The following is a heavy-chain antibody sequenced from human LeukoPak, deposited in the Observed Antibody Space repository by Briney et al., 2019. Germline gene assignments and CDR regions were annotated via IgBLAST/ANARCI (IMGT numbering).Heavy chain of an antibody. D-gene: IGHD1-26*01. Sequence: GGSLRLSCISSGFARNKYWMSWVRQAPGKGMEWVANIDHDGGETYHLDSVKGRFTISRDNANNSLYLQMNSLRVEDTAVYYCTKNRGGSSLGGKYSDYWGQGTLVTVSS. CDR3: TKNRGGSSLGGKYSDY. CDR1: GFARNKYW. V-gene: IGHV3-7*01. J-gene: IGHJ4*02. CDR2: IDHDGGET.